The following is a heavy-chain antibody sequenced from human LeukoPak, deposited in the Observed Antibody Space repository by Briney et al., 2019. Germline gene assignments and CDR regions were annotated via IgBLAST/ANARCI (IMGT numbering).Heavy chain of an antibody. J-gene: IGHJ4*02. V-gene: IGHV1-24*01. CDR1: GYTLTELS. CDR3: ATDSLTL. CDR2: LDPEYGKT. Sequence: GASVKVSCTVSGYTLTELSMHWVRQAPGKGLEWLGGLDPEYGKTIYAQKFQGRVTMTEDTSTDTAYMELSSLRSEDTAMYFCATDSLTLWGQGTLVTVSS.